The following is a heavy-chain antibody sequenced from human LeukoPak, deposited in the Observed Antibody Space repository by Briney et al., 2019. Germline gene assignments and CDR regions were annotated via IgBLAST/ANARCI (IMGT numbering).Heavy chain of an antibody. CDR1: GFIFSSYS. V-gene: IGHV3-21*01. D-gene: IGHD3-22*01. Sequence: GGSLRLCCAASGFIFSSYSMNWVRQAPGKGLEWVSSISGSSSYIYYADSVKGRFTISRDNAKKSLYLQMNSLRAEDTAVYYCARDMSEYYNSSGYRVFWGQGTLATVSS. J-gene: IGHJ4*02. CDR3: ARDMSEYYNSSGYRVF. CDR2: ISGSSSYI.